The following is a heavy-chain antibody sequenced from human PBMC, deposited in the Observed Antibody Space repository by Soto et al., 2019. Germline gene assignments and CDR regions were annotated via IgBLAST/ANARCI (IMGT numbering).Heavy chain of an antibody. Sequence: EVQLLESGGGLVQPGGSLRLSCAASGFSFSSYAMTWVRQAPGRGPEWVSAISRSGGSTYYADSVKGQFTISRDNSKNTLYLQLNSLRAEDTAVYYCATVPRTSETRLDPWGQGTLVTVSS. V-gene: IGHV3-23*01. CDR1: GFSFSSYA. CDR2: ISRSGGST. CDR3: ATVPRTSETRLDP. J-gene: IGHJ5*02. D-gene: IGHD2-2*01.